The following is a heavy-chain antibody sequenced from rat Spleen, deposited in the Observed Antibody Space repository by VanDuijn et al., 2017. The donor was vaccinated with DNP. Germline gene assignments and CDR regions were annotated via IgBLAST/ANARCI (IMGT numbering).Heavy chain of an antibody. D-gene: IGHD1-12*01. CDR3: STLNYYASLSGYFDY. CDR1: GFNFNDYW. V-gene: IGHV5-19*01. CDR2: ISPSGGGT. J-gene: IGHJ2*01. Sequence: EVQLVESGGGLVQPGKSLKLSCAASGFNFNDYWMGWVRQAPTKGLEWVTSISPSGGGTYYRDSVKGRFTISRDNTKSILYLQMDSLRSEDTATYYCSTLNYYASLSGYFDYWGQGVMVTVSS.